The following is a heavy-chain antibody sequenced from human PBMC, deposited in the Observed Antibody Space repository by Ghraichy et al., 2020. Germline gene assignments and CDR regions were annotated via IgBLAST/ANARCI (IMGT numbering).Heavy chain of an antibody. CDR3: ARDEVVRGVISDAFDI. J-gene: IGHJ3*02. CDR2: ISSSSSTI. CDR1: GFTFSSYS. Sequence: GGSLRLSCAASGFTFSSYSMNWVRQAPGKGLEWVSYISSSSSTIYYADSVKGRFTISRDNAKNSLYLQMNSLRDEDTAVYYCARDEVVRGVISDAFDIWGQGTMVTVSS. D-gene: IGHD3-10*01. V-gene: IGHV3-48*02.